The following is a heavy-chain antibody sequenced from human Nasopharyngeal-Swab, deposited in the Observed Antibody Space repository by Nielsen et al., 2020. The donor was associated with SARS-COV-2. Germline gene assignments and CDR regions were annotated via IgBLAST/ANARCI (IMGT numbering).Heavy chain of an antibody. CDR2: ISGSGSYV. J-gene: IGHJ6*03. Sequence: WIRQPPGKGLEWVSSISGSGSYVYYADSVKGRFTISKDSAKNPLYLQMNSLRAEDTAVYFCARIAGRGSIYYYYMDVWGTGTTVTVSS. V-gene: IGHV3-21*01. D-gene: IGHD1-26*01. CDR3: ARIAGRGSIYYYYMDV.